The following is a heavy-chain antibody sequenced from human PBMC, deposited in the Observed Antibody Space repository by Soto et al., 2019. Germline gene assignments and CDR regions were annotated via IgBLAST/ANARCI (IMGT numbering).Heavy chain of an antibody. CDR2: ISTYNGNT. Sequence: QAQLVQSGAEVKEPGASVKVSCKASGYSFTTSGITWVRQAPGQGLEWMGWISTYNGNTNYAQKLQDRVTLTTDTATSPAYMERRSMRSDDTAVYYCARRLYGDYDYWGQGTLVTVSS. J-gene: IGHJ4*02. CDR1: GYSFTTSG. V-gene: IGHV1-18*01. D-gene: IGHD4-17*01. CDR3: ARRLYGDYDY.